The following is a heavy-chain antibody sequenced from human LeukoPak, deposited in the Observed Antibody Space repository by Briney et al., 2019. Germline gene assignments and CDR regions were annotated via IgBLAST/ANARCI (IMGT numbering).Heavy chain of an antibody. V-gene: IGHV4-59*01. CDR1: GGSISSYY. CDR2: IYYSGST. Sequence: PSETLSLTCTVSGGSISSYYWSWIRQPPGKGLEWIGYIYYSGSTNYNPSLKSRVTISVDTSKNQFSLKLSSVTAADTAVYYCARDTDYYDSSGYYAFDIWGQGTMVTVSS. CDR3: ARDTDYYDSSGYYAFDI. J-gene: IGHJ3*02. D-gene: IGHD3-22*01.